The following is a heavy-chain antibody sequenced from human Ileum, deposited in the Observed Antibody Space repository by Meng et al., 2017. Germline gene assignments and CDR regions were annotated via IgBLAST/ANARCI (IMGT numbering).Heavy chain of an antibody. CDR3: ARRIGGGSYLG. D-gene: IGHD1-26*01. V-gene: IGHV4-34*01. Sequence: QLMQWGAGMLKPSETLSLTCNVYGDSFTDYYWNWIRQPPGKGLEWIGEIHYSGSTNYNPSLESRVTISEDTSQKQFSLRLSSVTAADTAVYYCARRIGGGSYLGWGQGTLVTVSS. CDR1: GDSFTDYY. J-gene: IGHJ4*02. CDR2: IHYSGST.